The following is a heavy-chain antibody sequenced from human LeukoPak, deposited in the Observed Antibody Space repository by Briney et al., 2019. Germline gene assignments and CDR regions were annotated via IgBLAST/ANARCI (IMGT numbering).Heavy chain of an antibody. CDR2: ITSSGSPI. J-gene: IGHJ4*02. CDR1: GFTFSDYY. CDR3: SPWFFDF. V-gene: IGHV3-11*01. D-gene: IGHD5-12*01. Sequence: KPGGSLRLSCAASGFTFSDYYMSWIRQSPGKGLEWISYITSSGSPIFYADSVKGRFTISRDNAKNSVYLQMNSLYCARADIVASSPWFFDFWGQGSLVTVSS.